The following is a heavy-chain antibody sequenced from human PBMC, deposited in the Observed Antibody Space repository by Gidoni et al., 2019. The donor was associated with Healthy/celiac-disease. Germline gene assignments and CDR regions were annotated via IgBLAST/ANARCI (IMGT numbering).Heavy chain of an antibody. CDR3: ARGLDYGSGSY. D-gene: IGHD3-10*01. CDR2: INHSGST. J-gene: IGHJ4*02. Sequence: QVQLQQWGAGLLKPSETLSLTCAVYGGSFSGYYWSWIRQPPGKGLEWIGEINHSGSTTYNPSLKSRVTISVDTSKNQFSLKLSSVTAADTAVYYCARGLDYGSGSYWGQGTLVTVSS. V-gene: IGHV4-34*01. CDR1: GGSFSGYY.